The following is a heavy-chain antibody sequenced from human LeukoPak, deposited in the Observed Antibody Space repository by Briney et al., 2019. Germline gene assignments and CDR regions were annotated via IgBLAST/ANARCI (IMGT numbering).Heavy chain of an antibody. V-gene: IGHV3-11*01. D-gene: IGHD2-2*01. CDR2: IDFTGDSL. J-gene: IGHJ6*02. CDR1: GFTFNDYY. CDR3: AREVVVVPDYYYYGLDV. Sequence: GSLRLSCAASGFTFNDYYMTWIRQAPGKGLEWISFIDFTGDSLYYADSVKGRFTISRDNAKNSLYLQMDSLSAEDTAIYYCAREVVVVPDYYYYGLDVWGQGATVTVSS.